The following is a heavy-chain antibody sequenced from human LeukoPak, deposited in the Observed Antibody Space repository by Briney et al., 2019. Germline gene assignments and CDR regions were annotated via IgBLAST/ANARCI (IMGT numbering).Heavy chain of an antibody. CDR1: GYTFTSYY. V-gene: IGHV1-46*01. Sequence: GASVKVSCKASGYTFTSYYMHWVRQAPGQGLEWMGIINPSGGSTSYAQKFQGRVTMTRDMSTSTVYMELSSLRSEDTAVYYCARDSYLTADSSGYWDDAFDIWGQGTMVTVSS. J-gene: IGHJ3*02. D-gene: IGHD3-22*01. CDR2: INPSGGST. CDR3: ARDSYLTADSSGYWDDAFDI.